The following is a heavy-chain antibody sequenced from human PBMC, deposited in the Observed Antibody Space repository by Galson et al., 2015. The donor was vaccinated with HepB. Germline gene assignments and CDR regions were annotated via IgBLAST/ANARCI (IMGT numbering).Heavy chain of an antibody. V-gene: IGHV1-69*13. CDR1: GGTFSSYA. D-gene: IGHD3-16*02. CDR3: ARVLPPGGGGVIVLYYYYGMDV. J-gene: IGHJ6*02. Sequence: SVKVSCKASGGTFSSYAISWVRQAPGQGLEWMGGIIPIFGTANYAQKFQGRVTITADESTSTAYMELSSLRSEDTAVYYCARVLPPGGGGVIVLYYYYGMDVWGQGTTVTVSS. CDR2: IIPIFGTA.